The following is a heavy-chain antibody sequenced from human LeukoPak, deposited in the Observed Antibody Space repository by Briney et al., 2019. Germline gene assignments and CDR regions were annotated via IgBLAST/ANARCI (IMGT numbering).Heavy chain of an antibody. J-gene: IGHJ6*03. D-gene: IGHD1-26*01. CDR3: ARDPYSGSYGDYYYYYMDV. V-gene: IGHV3-30*02. Sequence: PGGSLRLSCAASGFIFSSYGMHWVRQAPDKGLEWVAFIRYDGSRKYYADSVKGRFTISRDNSKNTLYLQMNGLRAEDTAMYYCARDPYSGSYGDYYYYYMDVWGKGTTVTISS. CDR1: GFIFSSYG. CDR2: IRYDGSRK.